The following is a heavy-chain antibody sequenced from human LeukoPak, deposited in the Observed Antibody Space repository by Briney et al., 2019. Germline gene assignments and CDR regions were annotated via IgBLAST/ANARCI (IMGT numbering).Heavy chain of an antibody. V-gene: IGHV5-51*01. CDR3: ARRQYYYDSSGYYYGYFQH. Sequence: GASLQISCKGSGYSFTSYWIGWVRQMPGKGLEWMGIIYPGDSDTRYSPSFQGQVTISADKSISTAYLQWSSLKASDTAMYYCARRQYYYDSSGYYYGYFQHWGQGTLVTVSS. D-gene: IGHD3-22*01. CDR2: IYPGDSDT. J-gene: IGHJ1*01. CDR1: GYSFTSYW.